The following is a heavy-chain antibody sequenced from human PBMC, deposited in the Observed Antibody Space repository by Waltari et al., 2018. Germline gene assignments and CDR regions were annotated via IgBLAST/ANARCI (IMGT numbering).Heavy chain of an antibody. CDR2: INPNRGGT. D-gene: IGHD6-13*01. J-gene: IGHJ5*02. V-gene: IGHV1-2*06. Sequence: QVQLVQSGAEVKKPGASVKVSCKASGYTFTGYYMHWVRQAPGQGLEWMGRINPNRGGTNYAQKFQGRVTMTRDTSISTAYMELSRLRSDDTAVYYCARAPKAALNWFDPWGQGTLVTVSS. CDR1: GYTFTGYY. CDR3: ARAPKAALNWFDP.